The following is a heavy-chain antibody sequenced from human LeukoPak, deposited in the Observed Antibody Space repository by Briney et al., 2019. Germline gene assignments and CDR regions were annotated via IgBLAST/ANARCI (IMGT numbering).Heavy chain of an antibody. J-gene: IGHJ4*02. CDR2: IHYSGST. D-gene: IGHD3-16*01. CDR3: ARRASNSVMFDY. V-gene: IGHV4-59*08. CDR1: GDSISTYY. Sequence: PSETLSLTCTVSGDSISTYYRSWLRQPPGKGLEWIGYIHYSGSTNYNPSLRSRVTISVDTSKNQFSLKLSSATAADTAVYFCARRASNSVMFDYGGQGTLVTVSS.